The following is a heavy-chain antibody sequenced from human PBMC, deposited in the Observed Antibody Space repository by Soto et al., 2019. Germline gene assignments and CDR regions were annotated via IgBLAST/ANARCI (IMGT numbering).Heavy chain of an antibody. J-gene: IGHJ6*02. V-gene: IGHV4-59*01. CDR2: IYYSGST. CDR1: GGSISSYY. CDR3: ARTWRGGMDV. Sequence: SETLSLTCTVSGGSISSYYWSWIRQPPGKGLEWIGYIYYSGSTNYNPSLKGRVTISVDTSKNQFSLKLSSVTAADTAVYYCARTWRGGMDVWGQGTTVTVSS.